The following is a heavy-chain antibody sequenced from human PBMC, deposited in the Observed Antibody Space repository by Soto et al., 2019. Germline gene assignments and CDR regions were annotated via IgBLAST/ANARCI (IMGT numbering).Heavy chain of an antibody. Sequence: QVQLQESGPGLVKPSQTLSLTCTVSGGSISSGGYYWSWIRQHPGKGLEWIGYIYYSGSTYYNPSLKSRVTISVDTSKNQFSLKLSSVTAADTAVYYCARVRGDTAMATAIDYWGQGTLVTVSS. J-gene: IGHJ4*02. CDR3: ARVRGDTAMATAIDY. D-gene: IGHD5-18*01. CDR1: GGSISSGGYY. V-gene: IGHV4-31*03. CDR2: IYYSGST.